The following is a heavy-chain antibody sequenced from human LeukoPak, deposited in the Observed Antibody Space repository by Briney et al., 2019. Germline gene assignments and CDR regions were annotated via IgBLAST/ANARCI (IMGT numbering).Heavy chain of an antibody. J-gene: IGHJ4*02. CDR3: ALAVGATMGFDY. V-gene: IGHV1-24*01. CDR1: GYTLTELS. D-gene: IGHD1-26*01. Sequence: ASVKVSCKVSGYTLTELSMHWVRQAPGKGLEWMGGFDPGDGETIYAQKFQGRVTMTGDTSTDTAYMELSSLRSEDTAVYYCALAVGATMGFDYWGQGTLVTVSS. CDR2: FDPGDGET.